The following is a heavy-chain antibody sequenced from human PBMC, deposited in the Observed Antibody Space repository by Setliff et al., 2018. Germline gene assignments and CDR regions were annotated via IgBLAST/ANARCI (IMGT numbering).Heavy chain of an antibody. V-gene: IGHV1-18*01. Sequence: ASVKVSCKASGYTFTSYGISWVRQAPGQGLEWMGWISAYNGNTNYAQKLQGRVTMTTDTSTSTAYKELRSLRSDDTAVYYCARGYSSSWQSRMGFDPWGQGTMVTVSS. CDR2: ISAYNGNT. D-gene: IGHD6-13*01. CDR3: ARGYSSSWQSRMGFDP. J-gene: IGHJ5*01. CDR1: GYTFTSYG.